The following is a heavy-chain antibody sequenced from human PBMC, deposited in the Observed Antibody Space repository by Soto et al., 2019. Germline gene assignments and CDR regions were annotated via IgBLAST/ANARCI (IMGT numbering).Heavy chain of an antibody. CDR1: GFTFSSYG. CDR2: IWYDGSNK. J-gene: IGHJ6*03. Sequence: GGSLRLSCAASGFTFSSYGMHWVRQAPGKGLEWVAVIWYDGSNKYYADSVKGRFTISRDNSKNTLYLQMNSLRAEDTAVYYCARVGYYDFWSGYHHYYYYYMDVWGKGTTVTVSS. D-gene: IGHD3-3*01. CDR3: ARVGYYDFWSGYHHYYYYYMDV. V-gene: IGHV3-33*01.